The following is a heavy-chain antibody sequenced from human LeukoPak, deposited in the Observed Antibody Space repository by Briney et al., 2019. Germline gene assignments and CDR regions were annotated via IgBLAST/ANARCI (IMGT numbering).Heavy chain of an antibody. Sequence: SVKVSCKASGGTFISYAISWVRQAPGQGLEWMGGIIPIFGTANYAQKFQGRVTITADESTSTAYMELSSLRSEDTAVYYCATRTNSSGWTYYYYGMDVGGKGTTVTVSS. V-gene: IGHV1-69*13. CDR3: ATRTNSSGWTYYYYGMDV. CDR2: IIPIFGTA. J-gene: IGHJ6*04. D-gene: IGHD6-19*01. CDR1: GGTFISYA.